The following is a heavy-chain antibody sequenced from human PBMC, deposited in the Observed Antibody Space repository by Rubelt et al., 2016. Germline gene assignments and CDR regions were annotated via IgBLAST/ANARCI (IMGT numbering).Heavy chain of an antibody. CDR2: INHSGST. Sequence: QVQLQQWGAGLLKPSETLSLTCAVYGGSFSGYYWSWIRQPPGKGLEWIGEINHSGSTNYNPSLKSRVTISVDTSKNQFSLKLSSVPAADTAVYYCASRGRYYGSGSYPPRTGIVDYWGQGTLVTVSS. D-gene: IGHD3-10*01. CDR3: ASRGRYYGSGSYPPRTGIVDY. V-gene: IGHV4-34*01. J-gene: IGHJ4*02. CDR1: GGSFSGYY.